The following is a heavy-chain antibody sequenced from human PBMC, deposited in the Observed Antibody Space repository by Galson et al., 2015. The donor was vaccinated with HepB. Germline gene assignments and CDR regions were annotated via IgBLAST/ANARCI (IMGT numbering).Heavy chain of an antibody. D-gene: IGHD2-21*02. Sequence: TLSLTCTVSGGSIDSGGYYWSWIRQHPGKGLEWIGYIHYSGNTYYSPSLKGRVTISVDTSKNQFSLKLSSVTAADTAVYYCARGGDWNYPFDYWGQGTLVTVSS. V-gene: IGHV4-31*03. CDR1: GGSIDSGGYY. J-gene: IGHJ4*02. CDR3: ARGGDWNYPFDY. CDR2: IHYSGNT.